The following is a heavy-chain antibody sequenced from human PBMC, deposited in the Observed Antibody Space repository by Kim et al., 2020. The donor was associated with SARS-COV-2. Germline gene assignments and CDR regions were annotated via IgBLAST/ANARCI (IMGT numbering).Heavy chain of an antibody. D-gene: IGHD3-22*01. J-gene: IGHJ4*02. V-gene: IGHV3-23*01. CDR1: GFTFSSYD. CDR2: ISGSGGST. Sequence: GGSLRLSCAASGFTFSSYDMSWVRQAPGKGLEWVSGISGSGGSTYYADSVKGRCTISRDNSKNTLYVQMNSLRAEDTAVYYCAKRRYFYDGSGYSDFDYWGQGTLVTVSS. CDR3: AKRRYFYDGSGYSDFDY.